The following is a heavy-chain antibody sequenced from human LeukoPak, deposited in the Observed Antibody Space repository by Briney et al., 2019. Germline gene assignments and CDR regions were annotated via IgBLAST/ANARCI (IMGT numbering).Heavy chain of an antibody. J-gene: IGHJ4*02. CDR3: ATPTLGTIGEYLFDY. D-gene: IGHD1-7*01. CDR2: IYPGDSDG. V-gene: IGHV5-51*01. Sequence: KVSCKGSGYIFTTYWIGWVRQLPGKGLEWMGIIYPGDSDGRYSPSFQGRVTISADKSISTAYLQWSTLKASDTAMYYCATPTLGTIGEYLFDYWGQGTLVIVSS. CDR1: GYIFTTYW.